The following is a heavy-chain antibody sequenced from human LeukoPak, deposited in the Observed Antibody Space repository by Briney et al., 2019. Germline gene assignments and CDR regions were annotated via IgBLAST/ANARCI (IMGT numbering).Heavy chain of an antibody. V-gene: IGHV3-23*01. Sequence: GGSLRLSCAASGFIFSDYAMTWVRQAPGKGLEWVSTISSGDDISYYADFVKGRFTISRDNSKNTLYLHMSSLRAEDTAIYYCAKRPGKAAAGPFDPWGQGTLVTVSS. D-gene: IGHD6-13*01. CDR2: ISSGDDIS. CDR3: AKRPGKAAAGPFDP. J-gene: IGHJ5*02. CDR1: GFIFSDYA.